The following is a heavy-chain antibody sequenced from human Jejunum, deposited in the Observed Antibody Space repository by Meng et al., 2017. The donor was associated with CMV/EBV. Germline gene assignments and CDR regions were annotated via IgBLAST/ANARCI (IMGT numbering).Heavy chain of an antibody. CDR2: ISYAATNI. CDR3: ARDPVLSGLDV. Sequence: CVASGFTFNTYAMHWVRQAPGKGLGWVAVISYAATNINYAASVKGRFTISRDNSKNSLYLQMNSLRADDTALYYCARDPVLSGLDVWGQGATVTVSS. J-gene: IGHJ6*02. CDR1: GFTFNTYA. V-gene: IGHV3-30-3*01.